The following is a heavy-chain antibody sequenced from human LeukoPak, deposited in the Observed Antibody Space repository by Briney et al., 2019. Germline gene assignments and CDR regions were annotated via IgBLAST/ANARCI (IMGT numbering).Heavy chain of an antibody. D-gene: IGHD3-22*01. CDR1: GVSISSYY. Sequence: SETLSLTCTVSGVSISSYYWSWIRQPAGKGLEWIGRIHTSGSTNYNPSLKSRVTMSVDTPKNQFSLKLSSVTAADTAVYYCARDRYYYDSSGYSLDYWGQGTLVTVSS. CDR3: ARDRYYYDSSGYSLDY. CDR2: IHTSGST. J-gene: IGHJ4*02. V-gene: IGHV4-4*07.